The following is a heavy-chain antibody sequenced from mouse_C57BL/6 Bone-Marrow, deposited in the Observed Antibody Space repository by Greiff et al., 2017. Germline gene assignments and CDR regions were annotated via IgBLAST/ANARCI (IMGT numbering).Heavy chain of an antibody. Sequence: QVHVKQPGAELVMPGASVKLSCKASGYTFTSYWMHWVKQRPGQGLEWIGEFDPSDSYTNYNQKFKGKSTLTVDKSSSTAYMQLSILTSEDSAVYYYARIYYSNYCWYFDVWGTGTTVTVSS. V-gene: IGHV1-69*01. CDR2: FDPSDSYT. J-gene: IGHJ1*03. D-gene: IGHD2-5*01. CDR3: ARIYYSNYCWYFDV. CDR1: GYTFTSYW.